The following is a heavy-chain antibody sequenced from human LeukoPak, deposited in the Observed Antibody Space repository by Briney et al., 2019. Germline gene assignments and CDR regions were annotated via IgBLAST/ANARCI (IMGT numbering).Heavy chain of an antibody. Sequence: GRSLRLSCAASGFTFDDYAMHWVRQAPGKGLEWVSGISWNSGSIGYADSVKGRFTISRDNAKNSLYLQMNGLRAEDTALYYCAKGYSSGWLYFDYWGQGTLVTVSS. V-gene: IGHV3-9*01. CDR2: ISWNSGSI. J-gene: IGHJ4*02. CDR3: AKGYSSGWLYFDY. D-gene: IGHD6-19*01. CDR1: GFTFDDYA.